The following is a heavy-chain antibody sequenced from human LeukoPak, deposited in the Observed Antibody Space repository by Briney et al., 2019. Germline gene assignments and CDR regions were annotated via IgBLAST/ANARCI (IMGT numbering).Heavy chain of an antibody. D-gene: IGHD2/OR15-2a*01. V-gene: IGHV3-13*01. CDR2: IGTAGDT. CDR3: ARDRFLRRPEPAEY. Sequence: GGSLRLSCAASGFTFSSYDMHWVRQATGKGLEWVSAIGTAGDTYYPGSVKGRFTISRENAKNSLYLQMNSLRAEDTALYYCARDRFLRRPEPAEYWGQGTLVTVSS. J-gene: IGHJ4*02. CDR1: GFTFSSYD.